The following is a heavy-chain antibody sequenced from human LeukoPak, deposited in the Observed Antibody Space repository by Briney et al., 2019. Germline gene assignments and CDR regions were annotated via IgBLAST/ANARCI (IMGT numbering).Heavy chain of an antibody. CDR3: GSALDYYDSRDIDY. J-gene: IGHJ4*02. V-gene: IGHV3-33*01. CDR2: IWYDGNNK. D-gene: IGHD3-22*01. CDR1: GFTFSSYG. Sequence: PGRSLRLSCAASGFTFSSYGMHWVRQAPGKGLEWVAVIWYDGNNKYYADPVKGRFTISRDNSKNTLYLQMNSRRAEDTAVYYCGSALDYYDSRDIDYWGQGTLVTVSS.